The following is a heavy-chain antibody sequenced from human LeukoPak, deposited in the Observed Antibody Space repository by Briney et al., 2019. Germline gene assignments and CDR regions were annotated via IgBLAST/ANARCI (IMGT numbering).Heavy chain of an antibody. CDR3: AREFGGLYWEPLYYFDY. J-gene: IGHJ4*02. CDR2: INWNGGST. V-gene: IGHV3-20*04. D-gene: IGHD1-26*01. Sequence: PGWSLRLPCAASGFTFDDYGMSWVRQAPGKGLEWVSGINWNGGSTGYADSVKGRFTISRDNAKNSLYLQMNSLRAEDTALYYCAREFGGLYWEPLYYFDYWGQGTLVTVSS. CDR1: GFTFDDYG.